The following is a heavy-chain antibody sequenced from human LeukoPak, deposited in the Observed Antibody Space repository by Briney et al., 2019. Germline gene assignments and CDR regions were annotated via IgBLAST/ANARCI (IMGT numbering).Heavy chain of an antibody. CDR1: GGSISSYY. CDR3: ARDFSAAFDI. CDR2: IYYSGST. Sequence: KPSETLSLTCTVSGGSISSYYWSWIRQPPGKGLEWIGYIYYSGSTNYNPSLRSRVTISVDTATNQFSLKLRSVTAADTAVYYCARDFSAAFDIWGQGTMVTVSS. V-gene: IGHV4-59*01. D-gene: IGHD2/OR15-2a*01. J-gene: IGHJ3*02.